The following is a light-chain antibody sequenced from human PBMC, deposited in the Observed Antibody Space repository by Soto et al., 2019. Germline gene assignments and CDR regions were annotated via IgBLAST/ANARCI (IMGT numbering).Light chain of an antibody. Sequence: DIVLTQSPGTLSLSPGERATLSCRASQSVSSNHLAWYQQKPGQAPRLLIYGGSSRATGIPVRFSGSGSETDFTLIITRLEPEDFAVYYCQQYSSSRTFGQGTKVEIK. CDR3: QQYSSSRT. CDR2: GGS. V-gene: IGKV3-20*01. J-gene: IGKJ1*01. CDR1: QSVSSNH.